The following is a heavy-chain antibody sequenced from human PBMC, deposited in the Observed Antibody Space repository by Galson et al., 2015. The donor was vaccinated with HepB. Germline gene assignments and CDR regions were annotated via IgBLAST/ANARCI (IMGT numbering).Heavy chain of an antibody. CDR2: TYYRSKWYN. CDR3: ARGQSYVRSGFDY. CDR1: GDSVSSNSAA. V-gene: IGHV6-1*01. D-gene: IGHD3-10*01. Sequence: CAISGDSVSSNSAAWNWIRQSPSRGLEWLGGTYYRSKWYNDYAVFVKSRITINPDTSKNQFSLQLNSVTPEDTAVYYCARGQSYVRSGFDYWGQGTLVTVSS. J-gene: IGHJ4*02.